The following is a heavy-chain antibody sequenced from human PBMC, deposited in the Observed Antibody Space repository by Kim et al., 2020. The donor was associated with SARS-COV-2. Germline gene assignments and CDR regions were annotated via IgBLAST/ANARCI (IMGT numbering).Heavy chain of an antibody. V-gene: IGHV3-21*01. CDR1: GFTFSSYT. CDR2: ISSTVSYI. J-gene: IGHJ4*02. CDR3: ARDQSTYCSGGICSRGLDY. D-gene: IGHD2-15*01. Sequence: GGSLRLSCAASGFTFSSYTMNWVRQAPGKGLEWVSYISSTVSYIHYADSVKGRFTVSRDNAKNSLFLQMSSLKAEDTAVYYCARDQSTYCSGGICSRGLDYWCRGTLVTVSP.